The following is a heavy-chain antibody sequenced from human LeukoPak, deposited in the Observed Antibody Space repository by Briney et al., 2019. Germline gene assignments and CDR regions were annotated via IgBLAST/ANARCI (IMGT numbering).Heavy chain of an antibody. CDR3: ARDFWGAYRVDYFDY. V-gene: IGHV3-7*01. D-gene: IGHD3-3*01. J-gene: IGHJ4*02. CDR2: IKQDGSET. Sequence: GGPLRLSCAASGFTFRNYCMSWVRRAPGKGLEGVANIKQDGSETYYVGSVRGRFTISRDNAKKSLYLQMNSLRAEDTAVYYCARDFWGAYRVDYFDYWGQGTLVTVSS. CDR1: GFTFRNYC.